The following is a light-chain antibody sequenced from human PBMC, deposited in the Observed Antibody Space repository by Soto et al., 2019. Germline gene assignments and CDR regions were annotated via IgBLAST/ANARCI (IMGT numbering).Light chain of an antibody. CDR3: QQYNNWPPGRT. Sequence: EIVMTQSPATLSVSPGERATLSCRASQSVSSNLAWYQQKPGQAPRLLIYGASTRATGIPARFSGSGSATDFTLTISSLEPEDFAVYYCQQYNNWPPGRTFGQGTKVDIK. CDR1: QSVSSN. J-gene: IGKJ1*01. CDR2: GAS. V-gene: IGKV3-15*01.